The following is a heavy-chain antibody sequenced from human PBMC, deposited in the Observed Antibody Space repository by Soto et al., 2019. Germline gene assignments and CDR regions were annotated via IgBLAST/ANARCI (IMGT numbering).Heavy chain of an antibody. Sequence: LSLTCTVSGGSISSYYWSWIRQPPGKGLQWLWYIYYSGSTNYNPSLKSRVTISVATSKNQFSLKLSSVTAADTAVYSCARGGDGYTSQTLFDYWGKGNMVTVSS. D-gene: IGHD5-12*01. J-gene: IGHJ4*02. V-gene: IGHV4-59*01. CDR2: IYYSGST. CDR3: ARGGDGYTSQTLFDY. CDR1: GGSISSYY.